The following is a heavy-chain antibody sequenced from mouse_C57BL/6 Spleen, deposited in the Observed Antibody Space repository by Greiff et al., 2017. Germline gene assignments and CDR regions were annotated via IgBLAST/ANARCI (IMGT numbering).Heavy chain of an antibody. CDR2: IRSKSNNYAT. V-gene: IGHV10-1*01. CDR3: VREEAGAMDY. Sequence: EVKLVESGGGLVQPKGSLKLSCAASGFSFNTYAMNWVRQAPGKGLEWVARIRSKSNNYATYYADSVKDRFTISRDDSESMLYLQMNNVKTEDTAMYYCVREEAGAMDYWGQGTSVTVSS. J-gene: IGHJ4*01. CDR1: GFSFNTYA.